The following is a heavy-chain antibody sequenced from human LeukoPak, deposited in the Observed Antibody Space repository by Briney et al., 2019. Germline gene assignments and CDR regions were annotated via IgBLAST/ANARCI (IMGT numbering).Heavy chain of an antibody. CDR1: GVTVSSSY. V-gene: IGHV3-66*01. Sequence: GGSLRLSCAASGVTVSSSYMSWVRQAPGKGLEWVSIMNSGGATDYADSVKGRFTISRDNSKNTLYLQMNSLRAEDTAVYYCARDPSPFYGDYGYWGQGTLVTVSS. J-gene: IGHJ4*02. CDR2: MNSGGAT. D-gene: IGHD4-17*01. CDR3: ARDPSPFYGDYGY.